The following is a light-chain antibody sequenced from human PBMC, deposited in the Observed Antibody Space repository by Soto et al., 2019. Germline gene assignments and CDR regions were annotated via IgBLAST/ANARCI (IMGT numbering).Light chain of an antibody. Sequence: DIVMTQSPDSLAVSLGERATINCKSSRSVLHSSNNKNYLAWYQQKPGQPPKLLIYWASTRESGVPDRFSGSGSETDFTLTISSLQAEDVAIYYFHQYYGVPWTFGQGTRVDIQ. CDR3: HQYYGVPWT. CDR2: WAS. J-gene: IGKJ1*01. CDR1: RSVLHSSNNKNY. V-gene: IGKV4-1*01.